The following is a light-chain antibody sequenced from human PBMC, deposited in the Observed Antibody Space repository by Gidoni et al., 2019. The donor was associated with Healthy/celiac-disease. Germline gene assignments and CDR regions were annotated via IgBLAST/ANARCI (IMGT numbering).Light chain of an antibody. V-gene: IGKV3-15*01. J-gene: IGKJ1*01. Sequence: EIVMTQSPATLSVSPGERATLSCRASQSVSSNLAWYQQKPGQAPRLLIYGASTRATGIPARFSGSGSGTEFTLTISSLQSEDFAVYYCQQYTNWPLWTFXQXTKVEIK. CDR2: GAS. CDR3: QQYTNWPLWT. CDR1: QSVSSN.